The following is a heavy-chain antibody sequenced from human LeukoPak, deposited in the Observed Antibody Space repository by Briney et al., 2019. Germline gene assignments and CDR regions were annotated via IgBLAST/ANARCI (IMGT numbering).Heavy chain of an antibody. CDR1: GFTFSSYG. Sequence: GGSLRLSCAASGFTFSSYGMSWVRQAPGKGLEWVSAISGSGGYTYYADSVKGRFTISRDNPKNTVYLQMNSLRVEDTAVYYCAKDNYYYYYMDVWGKGTTVTISS. J-gene: IGHJ6*03. CDR2: ISGSGGYT. CDR3: AKDNYYYYYMDV. V-gene: IGHV3-23*01.